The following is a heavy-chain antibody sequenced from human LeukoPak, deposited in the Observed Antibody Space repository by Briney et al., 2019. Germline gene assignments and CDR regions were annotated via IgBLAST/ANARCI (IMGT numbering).Heavy chain of an antibody. CDR2: IYHSGST. CDR3: ASSPREAVAGTGTFEDY. D-gene: IGHD6-19*01. CDR1: GGSISSGGYY. J-gene: IGHJ4*02. V-gene: IGHV4-30-2*01. Sequence: SETLSLTCTVSGGSISSGGYYWSWIRQPPGKGLEWIGYIYHSGSTYYNPSLKSRVTISVDRSKNQFSLKLSSVTAADTAVYYCASSPREAVAGTGTFEDYWGQGTLVTVSS.